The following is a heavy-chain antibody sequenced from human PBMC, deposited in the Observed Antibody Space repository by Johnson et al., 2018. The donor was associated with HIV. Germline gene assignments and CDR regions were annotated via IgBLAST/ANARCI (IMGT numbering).Heavy chain of an antibody. Sequence: QVQLVESGGGVVHPGGSLRLSCAASGFTFNTYGMHWVRQAPGKGLEWVAFIRYDGGTKYSADSLKGRFTISRDNSKNTLYLQMNILRAEDTAVYFCAKEAYYVEAFDIWGQGTMVTVTS. D-gene: IGHD3-16*01. CDR3: AKEAYYVEAFDI. V-gene: IGHV3-30*02. J-gene: IGHJ3*02. CDR1: GFTFNTYG. CDR2: IRYDGGTK.